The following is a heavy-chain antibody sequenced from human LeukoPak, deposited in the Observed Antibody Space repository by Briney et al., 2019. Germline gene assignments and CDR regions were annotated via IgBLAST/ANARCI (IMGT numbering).Heavy chain of an antibody. Sequence: ASVKVSCKASGGTFSSYAISWVRQAPGQGLEWMGGIIPIFGTANYAQKFQGSVTITADESTSTAYMELSSLRSEDTAVYYCAMDLWFGELPASDYWGQGTLVTVSS. CDR3: AMDLWFGELPASDY. D-gene: IGHD3-10*01. J-gene: IGHJ4*02. CDR2: IIPIFGTA. V-gene: IGHV1-69*13. CDR1: GGTFSSYA.